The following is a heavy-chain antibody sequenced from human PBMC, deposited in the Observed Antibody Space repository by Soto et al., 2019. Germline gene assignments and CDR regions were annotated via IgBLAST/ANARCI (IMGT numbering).Heavy chain of an antibody. CDR3: ARDHREFAAAGTPSAFDV. D-gene: IGHD6-13*01. CDR2: ISAYNGNT. V-gene: IGHV1-18*01. CDR1: GYTFTSYG. Sequence: ASVKVSCKASGYTFTSYGISWVRQAPGQGLEWMGWISAYNGNTNYAQKLQGRVTMTTDISRSTDYMELRSLGSDDTGVYYCARDHREFAAAGTPSAFDVGGEGSMGTLS. J-gene: IGHJ3*01.